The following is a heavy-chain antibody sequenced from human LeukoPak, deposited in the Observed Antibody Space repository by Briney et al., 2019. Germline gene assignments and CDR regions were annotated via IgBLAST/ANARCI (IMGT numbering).Heavy chain of an antibody. CDR1: GFTFSDHF. CDR3: ATSRVFDY. Sequence: PGGSLGLSCVGSGFTFSDHFMSWIRQVPGKEPEWLSYINSKGDNILYRDSVKGRFTISRDNAENSLHLQMNSLKAEDTAVYYCATSRVFDYWGQGALVIVSS. CDR2: INSKGDNI. V-gene: IGHV3-11*04. J-gene: IGHJ4*02.